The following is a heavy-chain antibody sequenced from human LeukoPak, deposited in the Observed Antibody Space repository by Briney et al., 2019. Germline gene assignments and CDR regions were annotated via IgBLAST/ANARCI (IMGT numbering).Heavy chain of an antibody. D-gene: IGHD6-13*01. J-gene: IGHJ4*02. Sequence: SETLSLTCAVYGGSFSGYYWSWIRQPPGKGLEWIGEINHSGSTNYNPSLKSRVTISVDTSKNQFSLKLSAVTAADTAVYYCAREEYSSSWYFYFDCWGQGTLVTVSS. V-gene: IGHV4-34*01. CDR2: INHSGST. CDR1: GGSFSGYY. CDR3: AREEYSSSWYFYFDC.